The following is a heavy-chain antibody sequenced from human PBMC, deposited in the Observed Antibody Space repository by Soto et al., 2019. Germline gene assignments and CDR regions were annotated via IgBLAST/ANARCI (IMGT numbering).Heavy chain of an antibody. J-gene: IGHJ6*03. CDR2: IYPGDSDT. CDR1: GYSFTSYL. CDR3: ARAYYDFGRLLPRNYYYYYMDV. V-gene: IGHV5-51*01. D-gene: IGHD3-3*01. Sequence: PGESLKISCKGSGYSFTSYLIGWVRQMPGKGLEWMGIIYPGDSDTRYSPSFQGQVTISADKSISTAYLQWSSLKASDTAMYYCARAYYDFGRLLPRNYYYYYMDVWGKGTTVTVSS.